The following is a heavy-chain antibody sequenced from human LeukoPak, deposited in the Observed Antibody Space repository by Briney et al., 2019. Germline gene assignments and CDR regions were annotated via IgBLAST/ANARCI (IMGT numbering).Heavy chain of an antibody. V-gene: IGHV3-33*01. Sequence: PGGSLRLSCAASGFTFSSYGMHWVRQAPGKGLEWVAVIWYDGSNKYYVDSVKGRLTISRDNARNSLYLQMDTLRVEDTAVYYCARYVFWNGYSHWGQGTLVTVSS. CDR2: IWYDGSNK. CDR3: ARYVFWNGYSH. J-gene: IGHJ4*02. CDR1: GFTFSSYG. D-gene: IGHD3-3*01.